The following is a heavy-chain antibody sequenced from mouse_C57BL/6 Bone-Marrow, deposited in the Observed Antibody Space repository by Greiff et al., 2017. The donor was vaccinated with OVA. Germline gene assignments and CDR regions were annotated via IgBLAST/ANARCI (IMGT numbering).Heavy chain of an antibody. CDR1: GYTFTDYN. CDR3: AGYYDYPYAMDY. CDR2: INPNNGGT. V-gene: IGHV1-22*01. J-gene: IGHJ4*01. Sequence: VQLQQSGPELVKPGASVKMSCKASGYTFTDYNMHWVKQSHGKSLEWIGYINPNNGGTSYNQKFKGKATLTVNKSSSTAYMELRSLTSEDSAVYYCAGYYDYPYAMDYWGQGTSVTVSS. D-gene: IGHD2-4*01.